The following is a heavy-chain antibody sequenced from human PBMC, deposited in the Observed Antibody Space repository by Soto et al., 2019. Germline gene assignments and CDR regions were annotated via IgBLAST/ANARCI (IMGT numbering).Heavy chain of an antibody. CDR1: GGTFSSYA. J-gene: IGHJ6*02. CDR3: ARDLDVRFLEWLPYRWYYYGMDV. D-gene: IGHD3-3*01. CDR2: IIPIFGTA. Sequence: QVQLVQSGAEVKKPGSSVKVSCKASGGTFSSYAISWVRQAPGQGLEWMGGIIPIFGTANYAQKFQGRVTITADESTRTAYVELSSLRSEETAVYYCARDLDVRFLEWLPYRWYYYGMDVWGQGTTVTVSS. V-gene: IGHV1-69*01.